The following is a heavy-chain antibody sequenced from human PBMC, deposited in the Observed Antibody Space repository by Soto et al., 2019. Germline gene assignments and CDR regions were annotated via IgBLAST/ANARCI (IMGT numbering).Heavy chain of an antibody. D-gene: IGHD4-17*01. CDR2: IYSGGST. Sequence: GGSLRLSCAVSGFTVSSNYMSWVRQAPGKGLEWVSVIYSGGSTYYADSVKGRFTISRDNSKNTLYLQMNSLRAEDTAVYYCARDLTTVYYGMDVWGQGTTVTVSS. CDR3: ARDLTTVYYGMDV. CDR1: GFTVSSNY. J-gene: IGHJ6*02. V-gene: IGHV3-53*01.